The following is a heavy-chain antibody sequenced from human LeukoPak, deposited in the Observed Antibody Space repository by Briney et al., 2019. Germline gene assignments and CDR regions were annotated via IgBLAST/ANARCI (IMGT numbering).Heavy chain of an antibody. J-gene: IGHJ4*02. CDR2: ISTYSGDT. CDR1: GYTFTHYG. Sequence: GASAKVSCKASGYTFTHYGISWVRQAPGQGLEWMGWISTYSGDTNYAQQFQGRITVTTDTSTSTVHMELRSLRPDDTALYYCARNLEFYANSGFRSFDYWGQGTLVTVSS. V-gene: IGHV1-18*01. CDR3: ARNLEFYANSGFRSFDY. D-gene: IGHD3-22*01.